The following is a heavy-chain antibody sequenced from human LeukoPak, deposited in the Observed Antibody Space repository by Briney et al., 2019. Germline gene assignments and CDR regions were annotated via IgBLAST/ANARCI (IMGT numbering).Heavy chain of an antibody. CDR3: ARGRSHCSGGSCLPLYYFDY. V-gene: IGHV3-13*01. J-gene: IGHJ4*02. CDR2: IGTAGDT. CDR1: GFTFSSCD. Sequence: PGGSLRHSCAASGFTFSSCDMHWVRQATGKGLEWVSAIGTAGDTYYPGSVKGRFTISRENAKNSLYLQMNSLRAGDTAVYYCARGRSHCSGGSCLPLYYFDYWGQGTLVTVSS. D-gene: IGHD2-15*01.